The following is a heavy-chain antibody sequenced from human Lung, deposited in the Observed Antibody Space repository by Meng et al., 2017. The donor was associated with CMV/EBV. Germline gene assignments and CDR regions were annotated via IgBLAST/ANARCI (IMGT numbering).Heavy chain of an antibody. J-gene: IGHJ4*02. CDR3: ARIYGLQYDY. CDR2: ISSSGSTI. D-gene: IGHD4-11*01. CDR1: GFTFSDYY. Sequence: GXSXKISCAASGFTFSDYYMSWIRQAPGKGLEWVSYISSSGSTIYYADSVKGRFTISRDNAKNSLYLQMNSLRAEDTAVYYCARIYGLQYDYWGQGTLVTVSS. V-gene: IGHV3-11*01.